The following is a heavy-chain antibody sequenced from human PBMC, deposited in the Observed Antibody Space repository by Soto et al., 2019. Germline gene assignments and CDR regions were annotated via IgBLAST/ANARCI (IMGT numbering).Heavy chain of an antibody. V-gene: IGHV4-31*03. D-gene: IGHD2-15*01. CDR2: IFYSGTT. CDR1: GGSISTANYY. CDR3: ARTRGSSFFDY. J-gene: IGHJ4*02. Sequence: TLSLTCNVSGGSISTANYYWSWFRQRPGKGLEWIGYIFYSGTTYTYYNLSLKSRLFMSLDTSKNTLTLWMTSVTAADTAVYYCARTRGSSFFDYWGQGTLVTVSS.